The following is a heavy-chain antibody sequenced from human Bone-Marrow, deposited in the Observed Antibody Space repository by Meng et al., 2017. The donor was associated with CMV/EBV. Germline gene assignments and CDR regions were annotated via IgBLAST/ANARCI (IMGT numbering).Heavy chain of an antibody. D-gene: IGHD3-22*01. CDR1: GYSFTSYW. V-gene: IGHV5-51*01. Sequence: GGSLRLSCKGSGYSFTSYWIGRVRQMPGKGLEWMGIIYPGDSDTRYSPSFQGQVTISADKSISTAYLQWSSLKASDTAMYYCARPPPHSSGYYGYWGQGTLVTVSS. J-gene: IGHJ4*02. CDR3: ARPPPHSSGYYGY. CDR2: IYPGDSDT.